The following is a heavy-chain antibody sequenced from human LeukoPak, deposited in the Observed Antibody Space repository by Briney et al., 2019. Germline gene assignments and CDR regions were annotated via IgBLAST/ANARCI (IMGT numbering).Heavy chain of an antibody. Sequence: GGSLRLSCAASGFTFSSYAMSWVRQAPGKGLEWVSAISGSDGSTYYADSVKGRFTISRDNSKNTLYLQMSSLGADDTAVYYCVRDRGFGANDYWGQGTLVTVSS. CDR1: GFTFSSYA. J-gene: IGHJ4*02. CDR3: VRDRGFGANDY. CDR2: ISGSDGST. V-gene: IGHV3-23*01. D-gene: IGHD3-10*01.